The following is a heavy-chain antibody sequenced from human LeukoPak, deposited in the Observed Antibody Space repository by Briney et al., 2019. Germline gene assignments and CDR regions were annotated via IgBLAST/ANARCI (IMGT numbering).Heavy chain of an antibody. V-gene: IGHV3-74*01. CDR1: GFTFSSYW. CDR2: INSDGSST. Sequence: GGSRRLSCAASGFTFSSYWMHWVRQAPGKGLVWVSRINSDGSSTSYADSVKGRFTISRDNAKNTLYLQMNSLRAEDTAVYYCARFSGMVALDSFDYWGQGTLVTVSS. J-gene: IGHJ4*02. D-gene: IGHD1-26*01. CDR3: ARFSGMVALDSFDY.